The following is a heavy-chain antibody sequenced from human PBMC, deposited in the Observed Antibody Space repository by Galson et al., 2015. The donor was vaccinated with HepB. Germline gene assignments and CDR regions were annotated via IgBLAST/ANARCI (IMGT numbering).Heavy chain of an antibody. CDR3: AKDPGIVGATGAVDY. CDR1: GFTFSSYG. CDR2: ISYDGSNK. V-gene: IGHV3-30*18. Sequence: SLRLSCAASGFTFSSYGMHWVRQAPGKGLEWVAVISYDGSNKYYADSVKGRFTISRDNSKNTLYLQMNSLRAEDTAVYYCAKDPGIVGATGAVDYWGQGTLVTVSS. J-gene: IGHJ4*02. D-gene: IGHD1-26*01.